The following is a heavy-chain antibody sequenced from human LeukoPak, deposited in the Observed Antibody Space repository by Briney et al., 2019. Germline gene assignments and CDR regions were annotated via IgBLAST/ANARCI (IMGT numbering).Heavy chain of an antibody. CDR3: ARTPDGWNYFDY. CDR1: GGSFSGYY. J-gene: IGHJ4*02. CDR2: INHSGST. V-gene: IGHV4-34*01. D-gene: IGHD5-24*01. Sequence: SETLSLTCAVYGGSFSGYYWSWIRQPPGKGLEWIGEINHSGSTNYNPSLKSRVTISVDTSKNQFSLKLSSVTAADTAVYYCARTPDGWNYFDYWGQGTLVTVSS.